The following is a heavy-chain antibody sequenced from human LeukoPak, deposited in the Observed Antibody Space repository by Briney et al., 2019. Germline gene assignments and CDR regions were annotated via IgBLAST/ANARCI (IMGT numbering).Heavy chain of an antibody. D-gene: IGHD2-2*02. CDR1: GFTFTTYA. V-gene: IGHV3-30-3*01. Sequence: GGSLRLSCTASGFTFTTYAMHWVRQAPGKGLEWVAVISYDGSNKYYADSVKGRFPISRDNTLYLRMNSLRAEDTAVYYCAKDRCSSTSCYIFDYWGQGTLVTVSS. CDR2: ISYDGSNK. CDR3: AKDRCSSTSCYIFDY. J-gene: IGHJ4*02.